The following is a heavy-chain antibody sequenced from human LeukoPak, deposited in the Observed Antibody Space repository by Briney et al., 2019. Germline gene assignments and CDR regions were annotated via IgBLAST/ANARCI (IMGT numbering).Heavy chain of an antibody. D-gene: IGHD6-19*01. CDR1: GYTFTSYD. CDR3: ARGRSSSGWYEGP. Sequence: ASVKVSCKASGYTFTSYDINWVRQATGQGLEWMGWMNPNSGNTGYAQKFQGRVTMTRNTSISTAYMELSGLRSEDTAVYYCARGRSSSGWYEGPWGQGTLVTVSS. J-gene: IGHJ5*02. V-gene: IGHV1-8*01. CDR2: MNPNSGNT.